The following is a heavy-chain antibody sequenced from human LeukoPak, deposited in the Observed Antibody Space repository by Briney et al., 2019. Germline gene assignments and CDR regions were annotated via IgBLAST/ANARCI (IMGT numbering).Heavy chain of an antibody. J-gene: IGHJ4*02. CDR1: GFTFSSYW. Sequence: GGSLRLSCAASGFTFSSYWMSWVRQAPGEGLEWVANIKQDGTEKYYMDSVKGRFSVSRDNAKNSLYLQMNALRAEDTAVYYCARDVRPDYWGRGTLVTVST. D-gene: IGHD6-6*01. CDR3: ARDVRPDY. V-gene: IGHV3-7*04. CDR2: IKQDGTEK.